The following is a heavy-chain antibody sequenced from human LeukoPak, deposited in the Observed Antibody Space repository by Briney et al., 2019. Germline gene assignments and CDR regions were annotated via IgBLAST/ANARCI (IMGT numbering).Heavy chain of an antibody. D-gene: IGHD2-2*01. CDR1: GGSFSGYY. CDR2: INHSGST. Sequence: SETLSLTCAVYGGSFSGYYWSWIRQPPGRGLEWIGEINHSGSTNYNPSLKSRVTISVDTSKNQFSLKLSSVTAADTAVYYCARGEYGDIVVVPASNWFDPWGQGTLVTASS. J-gene: IGHJ5*02. CDR3: ARGEYGDIVVVPASNWFDP. V-gene: IGHV4-34*01.